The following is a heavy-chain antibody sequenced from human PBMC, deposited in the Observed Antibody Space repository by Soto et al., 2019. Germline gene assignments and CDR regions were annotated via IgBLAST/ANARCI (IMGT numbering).Heavy chain of an antibody. CDR3: ANLLGPYSSSWWPLRNNYYCMDV. J-gene: IGHJ6*02. D-gene: IGHD6-13*01. CDR2: IKQDGSEK. CDR1: GFTFSSYW. Sequence: GGSLRLSCAASGFTFSSYWMSWVRQAPGKGLEWVANIKQDGSEKYYVDSVKGRFTISRDNAKNSLYLQMNSLRAEDTAVYYCANLLGPYSSSWWPLRNNYYCMDVWGQGTTVTVSS. V-gene: IGHV3-7*01.